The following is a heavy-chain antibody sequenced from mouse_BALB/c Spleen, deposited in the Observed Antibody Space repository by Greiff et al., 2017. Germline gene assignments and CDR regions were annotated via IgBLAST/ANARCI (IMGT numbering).Heavy chain of an antibody. CDR1: GFTFSNYW. CDR3: TRRLPWYFDV. J-gene: IGHJ1*01. D-gene: IGHD5-5*01. CDR2: IRLKSNNYAT. V-gene: IGHV6-6*02. Sequence: EVKLEESGGGLVQPGGSMKLSCVASGFTFSNYWMNWVRQSPEKGLEWVAEIRLKSNNYATHYAESVKGRFTISRDDSKSSVYLQMNNLRAEDTGIYYCTRRLPWYFDVWGAGTTVTVSS.